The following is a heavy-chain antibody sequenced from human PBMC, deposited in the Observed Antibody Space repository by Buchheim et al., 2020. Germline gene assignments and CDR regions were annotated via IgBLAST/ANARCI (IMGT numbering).Heavy chain of an antibody. CDR3: ARDSSYYDSSGYLNY. J-gene: IGHJ4*02. Sequence: QVQLVESGGGVVQPGRSLRLSCAASGFTFSSYAMHWARQAPGKGLEWVAVISYDGSNKYYADSVKGRFTISRDNSKNTLYLQMNSLRAEDTAVYYCARDSSYYDSSGYLNYWGQGTL. CDR2: ISYDGSNK. V-gene: IGHV3-30*04. D-gene: IGHD3-22*01. CDR1: GFTFSSYA.